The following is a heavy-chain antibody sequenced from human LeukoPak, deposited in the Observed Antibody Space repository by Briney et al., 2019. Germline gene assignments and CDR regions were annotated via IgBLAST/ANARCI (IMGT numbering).Heavy chain of an antibody. Sequence: PSETLSLTCTVSGGSISSGSYYWSWIPQPAGKGLEWIGRIYTSGSTNYNPSLKSRVTISVDTSKNQFSLKLSSVTAADTAVYYCARDQGSIILGYFDYWGQGTLVTVSS. CDR2: IYTSGST. D-gene: IGHD1-14*01. V-gene: IGHV4-61*02. CDR1: GGSISSGSYY. J-gene: IGHJ4*02. CDR3: ARDQGSIILGYFDY.